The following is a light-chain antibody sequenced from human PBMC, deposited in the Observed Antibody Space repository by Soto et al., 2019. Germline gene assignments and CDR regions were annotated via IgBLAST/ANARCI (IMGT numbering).Light chain of an antibody. J-gene: IGKJ4*02. CDR2: DGS. CDR3: LQFNNYPRT. CDR1: QGISSA. Sequence: AIQLTQSPSSLSASVGDRVTITCRASQGISSALAWYQQKPGKAPKLLIYDGSSLESGVPSRFSGSGSGTDFTLIISSLQPEDFATYYCLQFNNYPRTFGGGTKVEIK. V-gene: IGKV1D-13*01.